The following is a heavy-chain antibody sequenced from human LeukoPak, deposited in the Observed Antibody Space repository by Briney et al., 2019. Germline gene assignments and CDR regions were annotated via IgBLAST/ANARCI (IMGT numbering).Heavy chain of an antibody. D-gene: IGHD6-19*01. CDR2: TYPGDSDT. CDR3: ARTGYTSGWYVGSFQY. CDR1: GYRFTSYW. J-gene: IGHJ4*02. Sequence: GESLKISCKGSGYRFTSYWIGWVRQMPGKGLEGMGITYPGDSDTRYSPSFQGQVTISADKSISTAYLQWSSLKASDTAIYYCARTGYTSGWYVGSFQYWGQGTLVTVSS. V-gene: IGHV5-51*01.